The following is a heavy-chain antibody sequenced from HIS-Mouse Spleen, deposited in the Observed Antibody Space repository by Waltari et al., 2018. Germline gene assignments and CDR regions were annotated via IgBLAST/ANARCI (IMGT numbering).Heavy chain of an antibody. D-gene: IGHD6-13*01. Sequence: QLQLQESGPGLVQPSATLSLTCTVSGGSFSTSSHYWCWIRQPPGKGLEWIGSIYYSGSTYYNPSLKSRVTISVDTSKNQFSLKLSSVTAADTAVYYCAREIPYSSSWYDWYFDLWGRGTLVTVSS. CDR3: AREIPYSSSWYDWYFDL. CDR1: GGSFSTSSHY. V-gene: IGHV4-39*07. CDR2: IYYSGST. J-gene: IGHJ2*01.